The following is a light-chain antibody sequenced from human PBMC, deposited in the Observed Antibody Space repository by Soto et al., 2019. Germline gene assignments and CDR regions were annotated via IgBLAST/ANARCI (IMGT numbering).Light chain of an antibody. CDR2: GAS. V-gene: IGKV3-20*01. CDR1: QSVSNNH. J-gene: IGKJ2*01. Sequence: EIVLTQSPGSLSLSPRERATLSCRASQSVSNNHLAWYQQKPGQAPRLLIYGASRRATGIPDRFSGSGSGTEFTLTISRLEPEDFAVYYCQQYGSSTYTCGQGTKVDIK. CDR3: QQYGSSTYT.